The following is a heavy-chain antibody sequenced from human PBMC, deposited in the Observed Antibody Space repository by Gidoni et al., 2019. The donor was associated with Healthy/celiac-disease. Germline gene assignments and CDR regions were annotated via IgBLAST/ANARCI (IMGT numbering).Heavy chain of an antibody. D-gene: IGHD4-17*01. CDR1: GYTFTSYG. V-gene: IGHV1-18*04. CDR2: ISAYTGNT. J-gene: IGHJ6*02. Sequence: QVQLVQSGAEVKKPGASVKVSCKASGYTFTSYGISWGRQAPGQGLEWMGWISAYTGNTNYAQKLQGRVTMTTDTSTSTAYMELRSLRSADTAVYYCARARYGDYVLSMNKGAYYYGMDVWGQGTTVTVSS. CDR3: ARARYGDYVLSMNKGAYYYGMDV.